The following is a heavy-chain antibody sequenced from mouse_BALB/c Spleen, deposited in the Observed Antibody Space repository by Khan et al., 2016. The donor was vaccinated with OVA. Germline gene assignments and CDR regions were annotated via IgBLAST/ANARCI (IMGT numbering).Heavy chain of an antibody. CDR2: IWSGGST. CDR3: ARNSYMYDFTY. V-gene: IGHV2-2*01. J-gene: IGHJ3*01. Sequence: QVQLKESGPGLVQPSQSLSITCTVSGFSLTTYGVHWVRQSPGKSLEWLGVIWSGGSTEYNAPFISRLSISKDNSKSQVFFKMNSLQADDTAMSYCARNSYMYDFTYWGQGTLVTVSA. D-gene: IGHD2-14*01. CDR1: GFSLTTYG.